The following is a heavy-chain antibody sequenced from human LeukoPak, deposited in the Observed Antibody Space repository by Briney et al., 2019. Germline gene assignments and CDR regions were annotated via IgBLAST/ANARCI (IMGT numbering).Heavy chain of an antibody. CDR3: ARGPLVRLPSSFDP. Sequence: ASVKVSCKASGYTFTSYDINWVRQATGQGLEWMGWMNPNSGNTGSAQRFQGRITMTRDTSISTAYMELSSLRSEGTAVYYCARGPLVRLPSSFDPWGQGTLVTVSS. V-gene: IGHV1-8*01. D-gene: IGHD3-16*02. CDR2: MNPNSGNT. CDR1: GYTFTSYD. J-gene: IGHJ5*02.